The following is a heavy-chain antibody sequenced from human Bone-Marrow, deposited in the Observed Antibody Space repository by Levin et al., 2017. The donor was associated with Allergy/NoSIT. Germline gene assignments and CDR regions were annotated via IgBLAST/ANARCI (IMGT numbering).Heavy chain of an antibody. J-gene: IGHJ4*02. D-gene: IGHD5-24*01. CDR2: VHDSGSV. CDR3: ARVDNGGYNATAY. Sequence: RPSETLSLTCAVYGGAFSGHYWTWIRQLPGKGLEWIGEVHDSGSVKYNPSLESRVTISQDLVKRRFSLRLTSVTAADTAVYYCARVDNGGYNATAYWGQGTLVTVSS. V-gene: IGHV4-34*01. CDR1: GGAFSGHY.